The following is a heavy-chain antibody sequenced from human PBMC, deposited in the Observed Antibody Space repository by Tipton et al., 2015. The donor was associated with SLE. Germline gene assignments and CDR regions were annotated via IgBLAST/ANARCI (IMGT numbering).Heavy chain of an antibody. CDR2: INHSGST. D-gene: IGHD6-6*01. Sequence: LRLSCAASGFTFSSYAMSWVRQPPGKGLEWIGEINHSGSTNYNPSLKSRVTISVDTSKNQFSLKLSSVTAADTAVYYCAREGEYSSSAVDYWGQGTLVTVSS. V-gene: IGHV4-34*01. J-gene: IGHJ4*02. CDR3: AREGEYSSSAVDY. CDR1: GFTFSSYA.